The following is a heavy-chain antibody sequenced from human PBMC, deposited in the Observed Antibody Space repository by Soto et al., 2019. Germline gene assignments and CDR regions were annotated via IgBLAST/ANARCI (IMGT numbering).Heavy chain of an antibody. CDR3: ARDRGYNSRDNWFDP. CDR2: MYYNVGT. Sequence: PSETLSLTCIVSGSSISSSGYYWGWIRQPPGKGLEWIASMYYNVGTYYNPSLKSRVTMSVDTSKNQFSLKLSSVTAADTAVYYCARDRGYNSRDNWFDPWGQGTLVTVSS. V-gene: IGHV4-39*07. D-gene: IGHD5-12*01. CDR1: GSSISSSGYY. J-gene: IGHJ5*02.